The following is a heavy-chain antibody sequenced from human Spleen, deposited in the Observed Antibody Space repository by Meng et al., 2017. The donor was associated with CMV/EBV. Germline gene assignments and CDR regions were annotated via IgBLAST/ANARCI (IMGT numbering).Heavy chain of an antibody. J-gene: IGHJ6*02. CDR1: GGTFSSYA. V-gene: IGHV1-69*05. CDR3: ARVASPNHYTSDYYVLYGLDV. CDR2: IIPIFGTA. Sequence: SVKVSCKASGGTFSSYAISWVRQAPGQGLEWMGGIIPIFGTANYAQKFQGRVTITTDESTSTAYMELRSLRSDDTAVYYCARVASPNHYTSDYYVLYGLDVWGQGTTVTVSS. D-gene: IGHD2/OR15-2a*01.